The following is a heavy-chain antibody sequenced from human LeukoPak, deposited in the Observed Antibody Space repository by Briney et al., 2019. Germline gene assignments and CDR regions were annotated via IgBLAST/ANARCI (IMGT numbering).Heavy chain of an antibody. V-gene: IGHV1-2*02. CDR3: ARSASRGWNGYYYYYGMDV. Sequence: ASVKVSCKASGYTFTGYYMHWVRQAPGQGLEWMGWINPNSGGTNYAQKFQGRVTMTRDTSISTAYMELSRLRSDDTAVYYCARSASRGWNGYYYYYGMDVWGQGTTVTISS. J-gene: IGHJ6*02. D-gene: IGHD1-1*01. CDR2: INPNSGGT. CDR1: GYTFTGYY.